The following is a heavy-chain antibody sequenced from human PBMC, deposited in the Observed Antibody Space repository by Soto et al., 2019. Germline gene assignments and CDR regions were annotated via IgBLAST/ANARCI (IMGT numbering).Heavy chain of an antibody. CDR1: GFTFSSYG. CDR3: ARDRHYYDSSGDPKPFDY. V-gene: IGHV3-30*03. CDR2: ISYDGSNK. J-gene: IGHJ4*02. D-gene: IGHD3-22*01. Sequence: PGGSLRLSCAASGFTFSSYGMHWVRQAPGKGLEWVAVISYDGSNKYYADSVKGRFTISRDNSKNTLYLQMNSLRAEDTAVYYCARDRHYYDSSGDPKPFDYWGQGTLVTVSS.